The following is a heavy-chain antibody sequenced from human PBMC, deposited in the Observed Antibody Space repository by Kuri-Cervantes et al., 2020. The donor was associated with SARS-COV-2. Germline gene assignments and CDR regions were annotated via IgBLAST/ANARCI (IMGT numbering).Heavy chain of an antibody. CDR1: GYIFTSYG. CDR2: ISIKQGDT. V-gene: IGHV1-18*04. J-gene: IGHJ6*02. D-gene: IGHD2-21*02. CDR3: ARVCGGDCADNYYYYYGMDV. Sequence: ASVKVSCKTSGYIFTSYGISWVRQAPGQGLEWMGWISIKQGDTNYAQKFQGRVTMTTDTSTSTAYMELRSLRSDDTAVYYCARVCGGDCADNYYYYYGMDVWGQGTTVTVSS.